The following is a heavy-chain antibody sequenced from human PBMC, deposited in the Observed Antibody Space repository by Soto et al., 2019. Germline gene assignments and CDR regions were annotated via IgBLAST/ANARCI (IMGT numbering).Heavy chain of an antibody. Sequence: PGGSLRLSCAASGFTFSSYAMSWVRQAPGKGLEWVSAISGSGGSTYYADSVKGRFTISRDNSKNTLYLQMNSLRAEDTAVYYCAKCDSDGSAIEPYFDYWGQGTLVTVSS. CDR2: ISGSGGST. D-gene: IGHD2-21*02. V-gene: IGHV3-23*01. J-gene: IGHJ4*02. CDR3: AKCDSDGSAIEPYFDY. CDR1: GFTFSSYA.